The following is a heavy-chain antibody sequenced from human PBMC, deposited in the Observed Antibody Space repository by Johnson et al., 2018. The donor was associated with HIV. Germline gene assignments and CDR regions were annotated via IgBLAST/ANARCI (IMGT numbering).Heavy chain of an antibody. V-gene: IGHV3-7*05. CDR1: GFTFSSYW. J-gene: IGHJ3*02. Sequence: VQLVESGGGLVQPGGSLRLSCAASGFTFSSYWMSWVRQAPGKGLEWVANIKQDGSEKYYVDSVKGRFTISRDNAKNSLYLQMNSLRAEDTAVYYCARKNGRWLQDGAFDIWGQGTTVTVSS. CDR2: IKQDGSEK. D-gene: IGHD5-24*01. CDR3: ARKNGRWLQDGAFDI.